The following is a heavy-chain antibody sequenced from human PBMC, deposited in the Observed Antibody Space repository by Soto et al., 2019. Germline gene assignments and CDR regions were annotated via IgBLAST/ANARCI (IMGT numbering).Heavy chain of an antibody. Sequence: GGSLRLSCAASGFTFSSYAMSWVRQAPGKGLEWVSAISGSGGSTYYADSVKGRFTISRDNSKNTLYLQMNSLRAEDTAVYYCANGPIGYSYGYGLLDYWGQGTLVTVPQ. J-gene: IGHJ4*02. V-gene: IGHV3-23*01. CDR3: ANGPIGYSYGYGLLDY. CDR1: GFTFSSYA. CDR2: ISGSGGST. D-gene: IGHD5-18*01.